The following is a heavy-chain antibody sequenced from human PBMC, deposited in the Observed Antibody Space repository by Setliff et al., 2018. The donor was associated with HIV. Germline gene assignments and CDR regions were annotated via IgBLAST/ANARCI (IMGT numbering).Heavy chain of an antibody. CDR1: GYSFSSYG. CDR3: ARDRQQWLVYFDY. CDR2: ISAYNGNT. D-gene: IGHD6-19*01. J-gene: IGHJ4*02. Sequence: ASVKVSCKASGYSFSSYGISWVRQAPGRGLEWMGWISAYNGNTNYAQKLQGRVTMTTDTSTSTAYMELRSLRSDNTAVYYCARDRQQWLVYFDYWGQGTLVTVSS. V-gene: IGHV1-18*01.